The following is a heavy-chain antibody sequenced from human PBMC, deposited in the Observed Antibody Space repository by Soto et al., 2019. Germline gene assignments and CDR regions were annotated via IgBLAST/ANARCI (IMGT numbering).Heavy chain of an antibody. V-gene: IGHV3-30*18. CDR2: ISYDGSKK. D-gene: IGHD3-3*01. J-gene: IGHJ4*02. CDR3: AKDRVESGLGEIDY. Sequence: GGSLRLSCAASGFSFSNNGMHWVRQAPGKGLEWVAIISYDGSKKYYADSVKGRFTISRDNSKNTLYLQVNSLRVEDTAIYHCAKDRVESGLGEIDYWGQGTLVSVS. CDR1: GFSFSNNG.